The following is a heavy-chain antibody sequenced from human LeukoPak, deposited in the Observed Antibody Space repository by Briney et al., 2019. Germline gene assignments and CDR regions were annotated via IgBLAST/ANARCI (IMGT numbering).Heavy chain of an antibody. V-gene: IGHV4-38-2*02. CDR3: ARCDFWSGLYFDY. CDR2: IYHSGST. Sequence: SETLSLTCTVSGYSISSGYYWGWIRQPPGKGLEWIGSIYHSGSTYYNPSLKSRVTISVYTSKNQFSLKLSSVTAADTAVCYCARCDFWSGLYFDYWGQGTLVTVSS. D-gene: IGHD3-3*01. J-gene: IGHJ4*02. CDR1: GYSISSGYY.